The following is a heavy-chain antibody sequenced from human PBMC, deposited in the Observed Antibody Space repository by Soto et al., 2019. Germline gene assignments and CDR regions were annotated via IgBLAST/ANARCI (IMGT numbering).Heavy chain of an antibody. V-gene: IGHV1-3*01. Sequence: ASVKVSCKASGYTFSGHAIHWLRQAPGQRPEWLGWINAGNSKTYYSEKFEGRFTISRDNSKNTVYLQINALRAEDTAVYYCARDFSMVIVAPGYWGQGTLVTVSS. J-gene: IGHJ4*02. CDR1: GYTFSGHA. CDR3: ARDFSMVIVAPGY. D-gene: IGHD5-12*01. CDR2: INAGNSKT.